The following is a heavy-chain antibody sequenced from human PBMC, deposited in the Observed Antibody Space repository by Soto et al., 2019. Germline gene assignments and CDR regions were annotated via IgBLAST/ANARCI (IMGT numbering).Heavy chain of an antibody. V-gene: IGHV3-30*18. Sequence: PGGSLRLSCAASGFTFSTYAMHWVRQAPGKGLEWVAFISYDGSDKYYADSVKGRFTISRDNFENTLYLQMNSLTTEDTAVYYCAKDNPAVDYWAREPWSPSPQ. CDR1: GFTFSTYA. J-gene: IGHJ4*02. CDR2: ISYDGSDK. CDR3: AKDNPAVDY.